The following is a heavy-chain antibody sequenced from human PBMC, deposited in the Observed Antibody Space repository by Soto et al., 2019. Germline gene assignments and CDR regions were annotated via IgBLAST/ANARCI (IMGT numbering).Heavy chain of an antibody. CDR2: ISGYNGDT. CDR1: GYTFTNFG. CDR3: SRDYDIWGEDWFDP. Sequence: QVQLVQSGGEMRKPGASVKVSCKASGYTFTNFGISWVRQAPGQGFEWVGWISGYNGDTNYAPKFRGRVIITKDTSTTTASMELAALTCDDTAVYYCSRDYDIWGEDWFDPWCQGTLVTVSS. V-gene: IGHV1-18*01. J-gene: IGHJ5*02. D-gene: IGHD3-9*01.